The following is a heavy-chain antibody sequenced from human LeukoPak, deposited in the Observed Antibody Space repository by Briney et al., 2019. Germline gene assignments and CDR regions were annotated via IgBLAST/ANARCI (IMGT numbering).Heavy chain of an antibody. CDR1: GFTFSSYW. CDR3: AKEGAYPIITYDS. J-gene: IGHJ5*01. V-gene: IGHV3-7*01. CDR2: IKRDGNEK. D-gene: IGHD3-10*01. Sequence: GGSLRLSCAASGFTFSSYWMNWVRQAPGKGLEWVANIKRDGNEKNYVDSVKGRFSISRDNAKNSLYLQMDSLRAEDTAVYYCAKEGAYPIITYDSWGQGALVTAPS.